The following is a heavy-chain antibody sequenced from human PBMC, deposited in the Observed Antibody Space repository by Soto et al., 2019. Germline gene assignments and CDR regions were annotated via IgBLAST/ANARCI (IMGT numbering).Heavy chain of an antibody. CDR1: GYTFTSYG. D-gene: IGHD6-19*01. CDR3: ARDLGYSSGWQDAFDI. V-gene: IGHV1-18*01. CDR2: ISAYNGNT. J-gene: IGHJ3*02. Sequence: ASVKVSCTASGYTFTSYGISWVRQAPGQGLEWMGWISAYNGNTNYAQKLQGRVTMTTDTSTSTAYMELRSLRSDDTAVYYCARDLGYSSGWQDAFDIWGQGTMVTVSS.